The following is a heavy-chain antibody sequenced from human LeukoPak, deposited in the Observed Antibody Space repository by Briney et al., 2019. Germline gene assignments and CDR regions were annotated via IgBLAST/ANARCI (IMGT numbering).Heavy chain of an antibody. Sequence: GASVKVSCKVSGYTLTELPMHWVRQAPGKGLEWMGGFDPEDGETIYAQKFQGRVTMTEDTSTDTAYMELSSLRSEDTAVYYCATVGNGGDAFDIWGQGTMVTVSS. CDR3: ATVGNGGDAFDI. CDR1: GYTLTELP. D-gene: IGHD1-1*01. V-gene: IGHV1-24*01. J-gene: IGHJ3*02. CDR2: FDPEDGET.